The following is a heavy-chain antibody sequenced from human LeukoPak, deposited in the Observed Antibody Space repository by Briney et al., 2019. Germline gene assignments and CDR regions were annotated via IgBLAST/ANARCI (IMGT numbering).Heavy chain of an antibody. J-gene: IGHJ4*02. V-gene: IGHV3-23*01. CDR3: AKRASGSGTSLYYFDY. Sequence: GGSLRLSCAASGFTFSTYAMSWVRQAPGKGPEWVSAISGSGGSTYYADSVKGRFTISRDNSKNTLYLQMNSLRAEDTAVYYCAKRASGSGTSLYYFDYWGQGTLVTVSS. D-gene: IGHD3-10*01. CDR2: ISGSGGST. CDR1: GFTFSTYA.